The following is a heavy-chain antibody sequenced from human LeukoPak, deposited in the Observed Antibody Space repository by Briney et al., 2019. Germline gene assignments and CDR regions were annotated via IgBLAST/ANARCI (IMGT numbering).Heavy chain of an antibody. CDR1: GFTFSSYE. CDR3: ARERGNYYDSSCYYYY. V-gene: IGHV3-48*03. J-gene: IGHJ4*02. Sequence: GGSLRLSCAASGFTFSSYEMNWVRQAPGKGLEWVSYISSSGSTIYYADSVKGRFTISRDNAKNSLYLQMNSLRAEDTAVYYCARERGNYYDSSCYYYYWGQGTLVTVSS. D-gene: IGHD3-22*01. CDR2: ISSSGSTI.